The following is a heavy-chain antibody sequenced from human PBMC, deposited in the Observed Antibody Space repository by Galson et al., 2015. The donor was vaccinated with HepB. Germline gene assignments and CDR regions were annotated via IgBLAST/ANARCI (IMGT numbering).Heavy chain of an antibody. Sequence: SLRLSCAPSGIPFPDSRMPRGRQAPGKGLEWMALPWAGGINKYYADSAKARFTIPRDNSNNRLYLQMDSLTAEDTAVYYCARDCGYWSGSAWYPGAYFDHFGQGTLVTVSS. CDR1: GIPFPDSR. D-gene: IGHD3-3*01. CDR2: PWAGGINK. J-gene: IGHJ4*02. CDR3: ARDCGYWSGSAWYPGAYFDH. V-gene: IGHV3-33*01.